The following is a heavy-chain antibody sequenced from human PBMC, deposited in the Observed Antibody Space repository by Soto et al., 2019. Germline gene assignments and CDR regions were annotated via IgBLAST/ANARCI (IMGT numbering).Heavy chain of an antibody. CDR3: AKSLVEMATISDY. CDR1: GFTFSSYG. CDR2: ISYDGSNK. Sequence: QVQLVASGGGVVQPGRSLRLSCAASGFTFSSYGMHWVRQAPGKGLEWVAVISYDGSNKYYADSVKGRFTISRDNSKNTLYLQMNSLRAEDTAVYYCAKSLVEMATISDYWGQGTLVTVSS. J-gene: IGHJ4*02. D-gene: IGHD5-12*01. V-gene: IGHV3-30*18.